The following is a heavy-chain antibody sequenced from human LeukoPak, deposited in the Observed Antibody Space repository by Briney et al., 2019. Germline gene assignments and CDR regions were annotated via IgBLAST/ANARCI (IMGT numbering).Heavy chain of an antibody. D-gene: IGHD3-9*01. V-gene: IGHV4-39*01. CDR1: GGSISSYY. CDR2: IYYSGST. CDR3: ARHSYDILTGYYNPFDY. Sequence: SETLSLTCTVSGGSISSYYWGWIRQPPGKGLEWIGSIYYSGSTYYNPSLKSRVTISVDTSKNQFSLKLSSVTAADTAVYYCARHSYDILTGYYNPFDYWGQGTLVTVSS. J-gene: IGHJ4*02.